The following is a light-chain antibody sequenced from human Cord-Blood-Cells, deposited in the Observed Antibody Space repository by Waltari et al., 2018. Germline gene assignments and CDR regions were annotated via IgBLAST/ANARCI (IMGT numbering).Light chain of an antibody. J-gene: IGLJ1*01. CDR1: KLGDKY. CDR2: QDS. V-gene: IGLV3-1*01. CDR3: QAWDSITYV. Sequence: SYELTQPPSVSVSPGQTASITCPGDKLGDKYACWYQQKPGQSPVLVIYQDSKRPTGIPERFSGSNSGNTATLTISGTQTMDEADYYCQAWDSITYVFGTVTTVTVL.